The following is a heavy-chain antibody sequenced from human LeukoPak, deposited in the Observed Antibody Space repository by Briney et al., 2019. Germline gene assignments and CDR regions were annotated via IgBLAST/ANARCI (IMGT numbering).Heavy chain of an antibody. CDR3: ARGRPHGNDY. J-gene: IGHJ4*02. D-gene: IGHD4-23*01. Sequence: GESLRLSCAASGFTFSSYWMNWVRQAPGKGLVWVSRIASDGSSTTYADSVKGRFSISRDNAKNTLYLQMNSLRVEDTAVYYCARGRPHGNDYWGQGTLVTVSS. V-gene: IGHV3-74*01. CDR1: GFTFSSYW. CDR2: IASDGSST.